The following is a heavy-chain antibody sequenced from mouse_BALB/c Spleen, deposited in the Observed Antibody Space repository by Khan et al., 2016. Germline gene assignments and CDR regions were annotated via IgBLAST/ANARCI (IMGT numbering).Heavy chain of an antibody. CDR2: ISYSGST. V-gene: IGHV3-2*02. Sequence: EVQLQESGPGLVKPSQSLSLTCTVTGYSITSDYAWNWIRQFPGNKLEWMGYISYSGSTSYNPSLKSRISITRDTSKNQFFLQLNSVTTEDTATSYYARYGYDYYAMDYWGQGTSVTVSS. CDR1: GYSITSDYA. CDR3: ARYGYDYYAMDY. D-gene: IGHD2-2*01. J-gene: IGHJ4*01.